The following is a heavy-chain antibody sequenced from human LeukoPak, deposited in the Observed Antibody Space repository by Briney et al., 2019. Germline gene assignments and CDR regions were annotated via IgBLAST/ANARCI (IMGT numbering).Heavy chain of an antibody. CDR3: AKDNAYYYADY. Sequence: PGGSLRLSCAASGFTFSSYGIHWVRQAPGKGLDWVTFIGYDGRNKYYADSVKGRFTISRDNSKNTLYLQLNSLRAEDTAVYYCAKDNAYYYADYWGQGTLVTVSS. CDR2: IGYDGRNK. D-gene: IGHD3-10*01. J-gene: IGHJ4*02. V-gene: IGHV3-30*02. CDR1: GFTFSSYG.